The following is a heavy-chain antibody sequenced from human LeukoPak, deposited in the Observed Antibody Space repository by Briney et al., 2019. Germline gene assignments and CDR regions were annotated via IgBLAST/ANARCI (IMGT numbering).Heavy chain of an antibody. J-gene: IGHJ4*02. CDR1: GYTFSGYY. D-gene: IGHD3-9*01. CDR2: INRNRGGT. CDR3: ARVAHNYDLLTGYYPYLDYFDF. Sequence: ASVKVSCKASGYTFSGYYMHWVRQAPGQGLEWMGWINRNRGGTYYAQKFQGRVTMTRDTSISTAYMELSRLRSDDTAVFYCARVAHNYDLLTGYYPYLDYFDFWGQGTLVTVSS. V-gene: IGHV1-2*02.